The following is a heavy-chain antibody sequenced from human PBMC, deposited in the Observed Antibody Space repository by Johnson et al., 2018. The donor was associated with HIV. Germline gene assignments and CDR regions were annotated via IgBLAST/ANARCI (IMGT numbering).Heavy chain of an antibody. CDR2: KSYDGSNK. CDR1: GFTFISYT. V-gene: IGHV3-30-3*01. J-gene: IGHJ3*02. D-gene: IGHD1-14*01. Sequence: QVQLVESGGGVVRPGGSLRLSCAASGFTFISYTMHWVRQAPGKGLESVAVKSYDGSNKYYADSVKGRFTISRDNSKNTLYLKMNSLRTEETAVYYSASLPGGMNNALDIWGRGTMVIVST. CDR3: ASLPGGMNNALDI.